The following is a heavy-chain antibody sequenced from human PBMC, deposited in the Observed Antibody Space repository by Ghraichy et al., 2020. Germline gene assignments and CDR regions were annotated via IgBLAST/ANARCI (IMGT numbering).Heavy chain of an antibody. J-gene: IGHJ6*03. Sequence: SSVKVSCKASGGTFSSYAISWVRQAPGQGLEWMGGIIPIFGTANYAQKFQGRVTITADESTSTAYMELSSLRSEDTAVYYCARSSLLQWGEPDYYYMDVWGKGTTVTVSS. CDR1: GGTFSSYA. CDR2: IIPIFGTA. V-gene: IGHV1-69*13. D-gene: IGHD4-11*01. CDR3: ARSSLLQWGEPDYYYMDV.